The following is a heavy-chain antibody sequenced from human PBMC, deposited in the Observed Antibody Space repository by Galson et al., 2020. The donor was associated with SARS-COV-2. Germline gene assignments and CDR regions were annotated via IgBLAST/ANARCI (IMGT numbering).Heavy chain of an antibody. D-gene: IGHD6-6*01. CDR1: GFTFDDYA. CDR3: AKGAAQEGSSPDY. Sequence: SLKISCAASGFTFDDYAMHWVRQAPGKGLEWVSGISWNSGSMGYADSVKGRFTISRDNAKNSLYLQMNSLRAEDTALYYCAKGAAQEGSSPDYWGQGTLVTVSS. V-gene: IGHV3-9*01. CDR2: ISWNSGSM. J-gene: IGHJ4*02.